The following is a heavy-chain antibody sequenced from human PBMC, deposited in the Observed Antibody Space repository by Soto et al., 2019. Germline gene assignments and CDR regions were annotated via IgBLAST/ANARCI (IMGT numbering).Heavy chain of an antibody. CDR3: ARGRGTTGNDY. V-gene: IGHV4-34*01. CDR2: IDHSGST. Sequence: KASETLSLTCAVYGGSFSGYYWSWIRQPPGKGLEWIGEIDHSGSTNYNPSLKSRVTISVDTSKNQFSLKLSSVTAADTAVYYCARGRGTTGNDYWGQGTLVTVSS. D-gene: IGHD4-17*01. J-gene: IGHJ4*02. CDR1: GGSFSGYY.